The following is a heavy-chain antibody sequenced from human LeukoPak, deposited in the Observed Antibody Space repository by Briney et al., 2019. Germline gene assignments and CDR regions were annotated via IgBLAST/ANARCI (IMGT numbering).Heavy chain of an antibody. CDR1: GYSISSGYY. CDR2: IYHSGST. V-gene: IGHV4-38-2*02. CDR3: ARHRARGSGYWSLDY. J-gene: IGHJ4*02. Sequence: SETLSLTCTVSGYSISSGYYWGWIRQPPGKGLEWIGSIYHSGSTYYNPSLRSRVTISVDTSKNQFSLKLSSVTAADTAVYYCARHRARGSGYWSLDYWGQGTLVTVSS. D-gene: IGHD3-22*01.